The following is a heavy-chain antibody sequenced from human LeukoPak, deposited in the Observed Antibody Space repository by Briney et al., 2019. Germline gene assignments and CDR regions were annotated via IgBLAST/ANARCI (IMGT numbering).Heavy chain of an antibody. CDR1: GGSFSGYY. CDR3: ARATIEAYCGGDCYSDYYYYMDV. J-gene: IGHJ6*03. D-gene: IGHD2-21*02. V-gene: IGHV4-34*01. CDR2: INHSGST. Sequence: SETLSLTCAVYGGSFSGYYWGWIRQPPGKGLEWIGEINHSGSTNYNPSLKSRVTISVDTSKNQFSLKLSSVTAADTAVYYCARATIEAYCGGDCYSDYYYYMDVWGKGTTVTVSS.